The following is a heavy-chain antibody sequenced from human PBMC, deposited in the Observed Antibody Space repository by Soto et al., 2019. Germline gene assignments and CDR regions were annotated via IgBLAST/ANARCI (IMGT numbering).Heavy chain of an antibody. CDR1: GYSFSRYW. D-gene: IGHD2-15*01. CDR3: ARNIRYCSCGSFYTVFYNGMDV. Sequence: GEPLKISCEGSGYSFSRYWIGRVRQMPGKSLEWMGIIYPGDSDTRYSPSFQGHVTISADKSITTAYLQWSSLKASDTAMYYCARNIRYCSCGSFYTVFYNGMDVWGQGTTVTVSS. J-gene: IGHJ6*02. V-gene: IGHV5-51*01. CDR2: IYPGDSDT.